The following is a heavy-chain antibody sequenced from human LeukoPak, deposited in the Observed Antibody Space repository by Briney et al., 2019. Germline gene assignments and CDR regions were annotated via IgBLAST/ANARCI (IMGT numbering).Heavy chain of an antibody. J-gene: IGHJ4*02. CDR1: GGSFSGYY. CDR3: ARLGWNYGYYFDY. D-gene: IGHD1-7*01. Sequence: KPSETLSLTCAVYGGSFSGYYWSWIRQPPGKGLEWIGEINHSGSTNYNPSLKSRVTISVDTSKNQFSLKLSSVTAADTAVYYCARLGWNYGYYFDYWGQGTLVTVSS. CDR2: INHSGST. V-gene: IGHV4-34*01.